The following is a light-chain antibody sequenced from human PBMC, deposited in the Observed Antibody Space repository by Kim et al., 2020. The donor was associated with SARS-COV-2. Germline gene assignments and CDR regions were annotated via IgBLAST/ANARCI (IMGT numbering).Light chain of an antibody. V-gene: IGKV3-11*01. CDR3: QQRGNWPPALT. CDR1: HSLDIS. J-gene: IGKJ4*01. Sequence: PRLTASRSGRVRHSLDISLAWDHQTPGRAPRLLIYDAAIRAAGIPDRFSASGSWTDFALTIGSRAPEDFAVYYCQQRGNWPPALTFGGGTKLEI. CDR2: DAA.